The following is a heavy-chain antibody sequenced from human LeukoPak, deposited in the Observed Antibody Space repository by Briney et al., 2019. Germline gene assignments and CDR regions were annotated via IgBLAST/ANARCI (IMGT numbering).Heavy chain of an antibody. J-gene: IGHJ5*02. Sequence: RPSETLSLTCAVSGYSISSGYYWGWIRQPPGKGLEWIGTIYPSGSTNYNPSLKSRVTISVDTSKSQFSLKLSSVTAADTAVYYCARLVWNYCSSGNYYSNWFDPWGQGTLVTVSS. V-gene: IGHV4-38-2*01. CDR1: GYSISSGYY. CDR3: ARLVWNYCSSGNYYSNWFDP. CDR2: IYPSGST. D-gene: IGHD3-10*01.